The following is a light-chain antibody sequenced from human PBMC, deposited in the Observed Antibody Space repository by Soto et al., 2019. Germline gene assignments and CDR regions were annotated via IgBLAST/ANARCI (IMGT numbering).Light chain of an antibody. V-gene: IGKV1-33*01. CDR1: EDIRTS. CDR2: GAS. CDR3: QHYNNLPPFP. J-gene: IGKJ3*01. Sequence: DIQMTQSPSSLSASVGARVSITCQASEDIRTSVSWFQHKPGRAPKLLIYGASYLETGVPSRFRGSGSGTDFTLTISSLQPEDIATYYCQHYNNLPPFPFGPGTIVDV.